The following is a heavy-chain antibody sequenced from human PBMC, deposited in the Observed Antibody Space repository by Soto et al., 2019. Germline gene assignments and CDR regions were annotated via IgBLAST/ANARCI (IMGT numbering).Heavy chain of an antibody. CDR3: AVGATTDYFDY. Sequence: SETLSLTCTVSRGSISSGDYYWSWIRQPPGKGLEWIGYIYYSGSTYYNPSLKSRVTISVDTSKNQFSLKLSSVTAADTAVYYCAVGATTDYFDYWGQGTLVTVSS. D-gene: IGHD1-26*01. CDR2: IYYSGST. V-gene: IGHV4-30-4*01. CDR1: RGSISSGDYY. J-gene: IGHJ4*02.